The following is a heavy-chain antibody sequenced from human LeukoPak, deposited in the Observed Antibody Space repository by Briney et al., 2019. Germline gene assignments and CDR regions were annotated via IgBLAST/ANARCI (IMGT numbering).Heavy chain of an antibody. V-gene: IGHV3-21*01. D-gene: IGHD2-2*01. CDR1: GFTFSSYS. Sequence: GGSLRLSCAASGFTFSSYSMNWVRQAPGKGLEWVSSISSSSSYIYYADSVKGRFTISRDNSKNTLYLQMNSLRAEDTAVYYCARDKCTSCYYYYYYMDVWGKGTTVTVSS. CDR2: ISSSSSYI. CDR3: ARDKCTSCYYYYYYMDV. J-gene: IGHJ6*03.